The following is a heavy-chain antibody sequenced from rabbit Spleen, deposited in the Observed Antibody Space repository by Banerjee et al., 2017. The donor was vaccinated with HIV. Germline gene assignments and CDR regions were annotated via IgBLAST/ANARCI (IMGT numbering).Heavy chain of an antibody. CDR3: ARSSGSSFSSYGMDL. CDR1: GVSFSSSSY. Sequence: QSLEESGGDLVKPGASLTLTCTASGVSFSSSSYMCWVRQAPGKGLEWIACIDTGSSGFTYFATWAKGRFTCSKTSSTTVTLQMTRLTAADTATYFCARSSGSSFSSYGMDLWGPGTLVTVS. V-gene: IGHV1S40*01. CDR2: IDTGSSGFT. J-gene: IGHJ6*01. D-gene: IGHD8-1*01.